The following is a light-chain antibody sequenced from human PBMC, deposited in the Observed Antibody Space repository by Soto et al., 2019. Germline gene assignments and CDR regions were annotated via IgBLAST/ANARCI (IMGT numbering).Light chain of an antibody. V-gene: IGKV1-5*01. CDR1: QTIGSW. CDR2: DAS. CDR3: QQYSSFPRT. Sequence: DIQMTQSPSTLSASVGDRVTITCRASQTIGSWLAWYQQKPGKAPELLIYDASTLEGGVPSRFSSSGSGTEFSLTITSLQPDDFATFYCQQYSSFPRTFGHGTKVEIK. J-gene: IGKJ1*01.